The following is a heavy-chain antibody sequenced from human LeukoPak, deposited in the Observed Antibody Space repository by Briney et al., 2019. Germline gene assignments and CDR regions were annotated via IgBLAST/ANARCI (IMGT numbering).Heavy chain of an antibody. CDR1: GYSFTVYY. Sequence: GASVTVSFKAAGYSFTVYYIHWMRQAPGQGLEWMGWMNPNRGDTSYAQKFQGRVTMTRDTPINTAYMELSGLTSDDTAVYYCGRRRIDCSDTGCYVDYWGQGTLVTVSS. CDR2: MNPNRGDT. D-gene: IGHD2-15*01. V-gene: IGHV1-2*02. J-gene: IGHJ4*02. CDR3: GRRRIDCSDTGCYVDY.